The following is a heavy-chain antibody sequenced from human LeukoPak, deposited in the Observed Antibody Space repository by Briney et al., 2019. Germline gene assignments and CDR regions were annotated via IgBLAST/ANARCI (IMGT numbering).Heavy chain of an antibody. CDR1: GFTFSSYA. CDR2: ISGSGGST. D-gene: IGHD3-22*01. CDR3: AKDRPTMIVVVLTDAFDI. V-gene: IGHV3-23*01. Sequence: PGGSLRLSCAASGFTFSSYAMSWVRQAPGKGLEWVSAISGSGGSTYYADSVKGRFTISRDNSKNTLYLQMNSLRAEDTAVYYCAKDRPTMIVVVLTDAFDIWGQGTMVTVSS. J-gene: IGHJ3*02.